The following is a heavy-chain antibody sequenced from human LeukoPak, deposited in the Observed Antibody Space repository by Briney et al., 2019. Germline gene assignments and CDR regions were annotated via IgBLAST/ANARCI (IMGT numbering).Heavy chain of an antibody. CDR3: ARMGCSSTSCYTGYYYYYMDV. V-gene: IGHV1-69*04. Sequence: SVKVSCKASGGTFSSYAISWVRQAPGQGLEWMGRIIPILGIANYAQKFQGRVTITADKSTSTAYMELSSLRSEDTAVYYCARMGCSSTSCYTGYYYYYMDVWGKGTTVTVS. CDR1: GGTFSSYA. CDR2: IIPILGIA. D-gene: IGHD2-2*02. J-gene: IGHJ6*03.